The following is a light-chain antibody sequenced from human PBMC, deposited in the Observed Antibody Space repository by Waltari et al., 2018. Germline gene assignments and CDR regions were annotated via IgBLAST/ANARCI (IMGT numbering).Light chain of an antibody. Sequence: QSALTQPAPVSGSPGQSITISCSVTDSDVLAYYFVSWYQQHPGKAPPLIIYEVSTRPSGISNRFSASKSGNTASLTISGLQAEDEADYYCSSYTTSSAPGVFGTGTRVTVL. V-gene: IGLV2-14*01. CDR1: DSDVLAYYF. J-gene: IGLJ1*01. CDR2: EVS. CDR3: SSYTTSSAPGV.